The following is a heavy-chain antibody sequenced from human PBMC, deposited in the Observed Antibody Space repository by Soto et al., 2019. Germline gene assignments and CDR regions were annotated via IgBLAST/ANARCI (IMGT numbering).Heavy chain of an antibody. J-gene: IGHJ4*02. CDR2: IKQDGSEK. D-gene: IGHD2-2*01. V-gene: IGHV3-7*01. Sequence: EVQLVESGGGLVQPGGSLRLSCAASGFTFSGYWMSWVRQAPGKGLEWVANIKQDGSEKYYVDSVKGRFTISRDNAKNSLYLLMNSLRAADTAVYYCAKNNRYCSSTSCFVFDYWGQGTLVTVSS. CDR3: AKNNRYCSSTSCFVFDY. CDR1: GFTFSGYW.